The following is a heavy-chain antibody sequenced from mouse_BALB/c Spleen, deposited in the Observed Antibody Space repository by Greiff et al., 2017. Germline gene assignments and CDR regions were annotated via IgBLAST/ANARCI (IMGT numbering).Heavy chain of an antibody. CDR2: IRNKANGYTT. D-gene: IGHD1-1*01. CDR1: GFTFTDYY. CDR3: AGGYYGSFDY. J-gene: IGHJ2*01. Sequence: EVQVVESGGGLVQPGGSLRLSCATSGFTFTDYYMSWVRQPPGKALEWLGFIRNKANGYTTEYSASVKGRFTISRDNSQSILYLQMNTLRAEDSATYYCAGGYYGSFDYWGQGTTLTVSS. V-gene: IGHV7-3*02.